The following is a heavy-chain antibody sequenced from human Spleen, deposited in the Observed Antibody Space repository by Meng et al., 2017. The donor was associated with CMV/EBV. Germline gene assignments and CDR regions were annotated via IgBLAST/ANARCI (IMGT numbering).Heavy chain of an antibody. CDR3: TRELELIPYFDY. D-gene: IGHD1-7*01. J-gene: IGHJ4*02. CDR1: VGSFGGFY. V-gene: IGHV4-34*01. Sequence: CAVPVGSFGGFYWGWSRQPPGRGLERVGEINSSERTNYDPSLKSRVTISVNTSKNQFSLGLSSVTAADTAVYYCTRELELIPYFDYWGQGTLVTVSS. CDR2: INSSERT.